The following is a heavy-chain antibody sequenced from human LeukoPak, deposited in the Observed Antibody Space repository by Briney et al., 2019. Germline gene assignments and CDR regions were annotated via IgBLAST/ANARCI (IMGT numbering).Heavy chain of an antibody. V-gene: IGHV3-21*01. CDR3: ARLQLGYNFDY. D-gene: IGHD1-1*01. Sequence: KPGGSLRLSCGASGFTFSSYSMNWVRQAPGKGREWVSSISSSSSYIYYADSVKGRFTISRDNAKNSLYLQMNSLRAEDTAVYYCARLQLGYNFDYWGQGTLVTV. CDR2: ISSSSSYI. J-gene: IGHJ4*02. CDR1: GFTFSSYS.